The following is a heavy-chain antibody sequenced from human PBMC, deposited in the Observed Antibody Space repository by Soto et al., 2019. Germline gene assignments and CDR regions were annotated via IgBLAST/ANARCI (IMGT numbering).Heavy chain of an antibody. J-gene: IGHJ5*02. V-gene: IGHV3-21*01. CDR3: VRDVDYYDSSGFNWFDP. Sequence: PGGSLRLSCAASGFTFSSYSMNWVRQAPGKGLEWVSSISSSSSYIYYADSVKGRFTISRDNAKNSLYLQMNSLRAEDTAVYYCVRDVDYYDSSGFNWFDPWGQGTLVTVSS. CDR2: ISSSSSYI. D-gene: IGHD3-22*01. CDR1: GFTFSSYS.